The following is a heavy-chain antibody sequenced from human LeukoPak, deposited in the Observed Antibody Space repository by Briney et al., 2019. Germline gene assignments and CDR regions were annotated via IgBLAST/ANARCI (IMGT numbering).Heavy chain of an antibody. CDR2: IWYDGTNK. J-gene: IGHJ6*03. Sequence: QSGGSLRLSCAASGFTLSSYGMLGVRQAPGKGREGGAVIWYDGTNKYYADSVKGRFTISRDTSKDTLSLQMNSLRAEDTAVYSCAKTPVPAPPFYYYSMDVWGKGTTVTVSS. V-gene: IGHV3-33*06. D-gene: IGHD6-6*01. CDR3: AKTPVPAPPFYYYSMDV. CDR1: GFTLSSYG.